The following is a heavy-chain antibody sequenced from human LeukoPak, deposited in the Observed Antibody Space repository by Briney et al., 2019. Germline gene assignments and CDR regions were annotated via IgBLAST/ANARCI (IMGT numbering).Heavy chain of an antibody. CDR3: ARHYYGSSPLDY. Sequence: SETLSLTCAVSGGSISSYYWSWIRQPPGRGLEWIGYIYTSGSTNYNPSLKSRVTISVDTSKNQFSLKLSSVTAADTAVYYCARHYYGSSPLDYWGQGTLVTVSS. CDR2: IYTSGST. CDR1: GGSISSYY. V-gene: IGHV4-4*09. D-gene: IGHD3-22*01. J-gene: IGHJ4*02.